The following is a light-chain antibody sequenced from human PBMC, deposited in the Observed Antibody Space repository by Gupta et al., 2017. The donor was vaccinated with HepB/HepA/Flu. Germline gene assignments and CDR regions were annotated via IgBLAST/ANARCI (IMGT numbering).Light chain of an antibody. CDR1: QNISNF. J-gene: IGKJ4*01. Sequence: DTQLTQSPSSLSTSVGDRVSITCRASQNISNFLNWYQQKAGKAPKLLIYGASSLQSGVSSRFSGSGSGTDCTLTSSSLKTEDFATYFCQQSFRDPRTFGGGTKVEIK. CDR3: QQSFRDPRT. CDR2: GAS. V-gene: IGKV1-39*01.